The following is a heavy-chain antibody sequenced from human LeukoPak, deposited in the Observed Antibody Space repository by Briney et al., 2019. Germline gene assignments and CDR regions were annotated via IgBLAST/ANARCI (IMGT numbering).Heavy chain of an antibody. V-gene: IGHV3-30*18. J-gene: IGHJ3*02. Sequence: GGSPRLSCAASGFTFSSCGMHWVRQAPGKGLEWVAVISYDGSNKYYADSVKGRFTISRDNSKNTLFLEMNSLRAEDTAVYYCAKALTSGWYLDAFNIWGQGTMVTVSS. CDR1: GFTFSSCG. D-gene: IGHD6-19*01. CDR3: AKALTSGWYLDAFNI. CDR2: ISYDGSNK.